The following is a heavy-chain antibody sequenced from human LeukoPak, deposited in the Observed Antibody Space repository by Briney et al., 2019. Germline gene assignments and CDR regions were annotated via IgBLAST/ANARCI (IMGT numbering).Heavy chain of an antibody. CDR3: ARRGLLNWFDP. V-gene: IGHV4-59*08. CDR2: IYYSGST. CDR1: GGSISSYY. Sequence: SETLSLTCTVSGGSISSYYWSWIRQPPGKGLEWIGYIYYSGSTNYSPSLKSRVTISVDTSKNQFSLKLSSVTAADTAVYYCARRGLLNWFDPWGQGTLVTVSS. J-gene: IGHJ5*02. D-gene: IGHD3-16*01.